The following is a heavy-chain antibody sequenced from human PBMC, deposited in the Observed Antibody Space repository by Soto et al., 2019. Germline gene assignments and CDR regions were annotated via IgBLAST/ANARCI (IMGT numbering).Heavy chain of an antibody. D-gene: IGHD3-10*01. CDR1: GGSISSSSYY. CDR2: IYYSGST. CDR3: ARWWAYASGSYYNASFDP. Sequence: SETLSLTCTVSGGSISSSSYYWGCIRQPPGKGLEWIGSIYYSGSTYYNPSLKSRVTISVDTSKNQFSLKLSSVTAADTAVYYCARWWAYASGSYYNASFDPWGQGTLVTVSS. V-gene: IGHV4-39*01. J-gene: IGHJ5*02.